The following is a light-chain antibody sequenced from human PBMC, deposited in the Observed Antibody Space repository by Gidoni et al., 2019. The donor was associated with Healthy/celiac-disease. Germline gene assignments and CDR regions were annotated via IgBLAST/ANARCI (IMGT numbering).Light chain of an antibody. CDR1: QSVSSY. J-gene: IGKJ5*01. Sequence: EIVLTQSPATLSLSPGERATLSCRASQSVSSYLAWYQQKPGQAPRLLIYDASNRATGIPARFSGSGSGTDFTLTISSLEPEDFAVYYCQQRSNWSGITFXXXTRLEIK. CDR3: QQRSNWSGIT. V-gene: IGKV3-11*01. CDR2: DAS.